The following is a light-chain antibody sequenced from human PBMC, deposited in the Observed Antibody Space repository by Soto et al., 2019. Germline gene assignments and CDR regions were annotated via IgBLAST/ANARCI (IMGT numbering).Light chain of an antibody. CDR3: VSWEGSRNYLL. Sequence: QSVLTQPPSASWTPGLRVTISCSGSSSNIGSNFVYWYQHLPGAAPKLRIYGTHQRPPGVPDRFSASKSGASASLAISGHRSKYEADYYCVSWEGSRNYLLFGGGTNHTVL. J-gene: IGLJ2*01. CDR1: SSNIGSNF. V-gene: IGLV1-47*01. CDR2: GTH.